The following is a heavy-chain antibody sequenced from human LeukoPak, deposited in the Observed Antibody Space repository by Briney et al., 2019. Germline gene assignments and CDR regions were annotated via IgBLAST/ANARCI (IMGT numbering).Heavy chain of an antibody. V-gene: IGHV4-59*01. CDR3: ARRVVAAHNWFDP. CDR1: GDSIANSY. J-gene: IGHJ5*02. D-gene: IGHD2-15*01. CDR2: TYHSGSS. Sequence: PSETLSLTCTLSGDSIANSYRAWIRQSPGKGLEWIGHTYHSGSSAYHPSLKSRVSMLVDTSTNQLFLNLTSVTAADTAVYYCARRVVAAHNWFDPWGQGTLVTVSS.